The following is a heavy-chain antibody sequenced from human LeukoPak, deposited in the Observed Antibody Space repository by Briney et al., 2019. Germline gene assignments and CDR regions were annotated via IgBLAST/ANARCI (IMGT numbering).Heavy chain of an antibody. J-gene: IGHJ4*02. D-gene: IGHD3-10*01. CDR1: GFTSSTYD. CDR3: AKAGLYGTPAGLWFGELRGYFDY. V-gene: IGHV3-30*02. CDR2: IWYDGSKK. Sequence: GGSLRLSCAASGFTSSTYDMHWVRQAPGKGLEWVAVIWYDGSKKYYADSMKGRFTISRDNSKNTLYLQMNSLRAEDTAVYYCAKAGLYGTPAGLWFGELRGYFDYWGQGTLVTVSS.